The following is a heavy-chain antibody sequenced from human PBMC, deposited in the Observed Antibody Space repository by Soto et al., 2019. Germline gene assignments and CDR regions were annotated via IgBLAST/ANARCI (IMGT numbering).Heavy chain of an antibody. CDR3: ASLSSGYYYDWFDP. Sequence: SVKVSFKASGGTFSSYAISWVRQAPGQGLEWMGGIIPIFGTANYAQKFQGRVTIKADESTSTAYMELSSLRSEDTAVYYCASLSSGYYYDWFDPWGQGTLVTVSS. D-gene: IGHD3-22*01. V-gene: IGHV1-69*13. CDR2: IIPIFGTA. CDR1: GGTFSSYA. J-gene: IGHJ5*02.